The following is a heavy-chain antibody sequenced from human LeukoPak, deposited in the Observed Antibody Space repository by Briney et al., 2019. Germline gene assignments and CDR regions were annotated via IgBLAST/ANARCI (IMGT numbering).Heavy chain of an antibody. D-gene: IGHD4-23*01. J-gene: IGHJ4*02. CDR1: GFTFSSYA. CDR3: ARGLRTVVTPSFFDY. Sequence: GGSLRLSCAASGFTFSSYAMHWVRQAPGKGLEWVAVISYDGSNKYYADSVKGRFTISRDNSKNTLYLQMNSLRAEDTAVYYCARGLRTVVTPSFFDYWGQGTLVTVSS. V-gene: IGHV3-30-3*01. CDR2: ISYDGSNK.